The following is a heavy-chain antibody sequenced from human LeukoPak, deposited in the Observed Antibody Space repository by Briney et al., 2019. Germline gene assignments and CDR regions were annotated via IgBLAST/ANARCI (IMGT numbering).Heavy chain of an antibody. CDR3: AREGGGGGFGESYRTHWFDP. Sequence: SETLSLTCTVSGGSISSHYWSWIRQPPGNGLEWIGYIYYSGSTNYNPSLKTRVTISVDTSKNQFSLKLSSLSAGDTAVYYRAREGGGGGFGESYRTHWFDPWGQGTLVTVSS. CDR2: IYYSGST. J-gene: IGHJ5*02. V-gene: IGHV4-59*11. CDR1: GGSISSHY. D-gene: IGHD3-10*01.